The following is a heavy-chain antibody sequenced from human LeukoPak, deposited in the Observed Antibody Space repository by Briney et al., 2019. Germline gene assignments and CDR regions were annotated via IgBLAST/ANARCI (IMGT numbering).Heavy chain of an antibody. CDR1: GGTFSSYA. CDR3: ARAVTMVRGVTSDYYGMDV. J-gene: IGHJ6*02. CDR2: IIPILGIA. Sequence: SVKVSCKASGGTFSSYAISWGRQAPGQGLGWMGGIIPILGIANYVQKFQGRVTITADKSTSTAYMELSSLRSEDTAVYYCARAVTMVRGVTSDYYGMDVWGQGTTVTVSS. D-gene: IGHD3-10*01. V-gene: IGHV1-69*10.